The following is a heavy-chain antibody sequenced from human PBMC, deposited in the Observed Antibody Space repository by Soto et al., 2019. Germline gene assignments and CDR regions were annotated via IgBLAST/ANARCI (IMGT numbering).Heavy chain of an antibody. D-gene: IGHD3-9*01. V-gene: IGHV3-21*01. CDR3: ARTDYDILTGCPDY. J-gene: IGHJ4*02. Sequence: GGSLRLSCAASGFTFSSYSMNWVRQAPGKGLEWVSSISSSSSYIYYAVSVKGRFTISRDNAKNSLYLQMNSLRAEDTAVYYCARTDYDILTGCPDYWGQGTLVTVSS. CDR1: GFTFSSYS. CDR2: ISSSSSYI.